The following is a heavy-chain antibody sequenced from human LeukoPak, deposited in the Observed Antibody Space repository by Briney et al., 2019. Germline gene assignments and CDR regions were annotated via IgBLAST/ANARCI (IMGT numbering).Heavy chain of an antibody. D-gene: IGHD3-10*01. CDR1: GFTFSGSA. V-gene: IGHV3-73*01. CDR2: IRSKANSYAT. J-gene: IGHJ4*02. Sequence: AGGSLRLSCGASGFTFSGSAMHWVRQASGKGLEWVGRIRSKANSYATAYAASVRGRFTISRDDSKNTAYLQMNSLKTEDTAVYYCRASHGLGSYPDYWGQGTLVTVSS. CDR3: RASHGLGSYPDY.